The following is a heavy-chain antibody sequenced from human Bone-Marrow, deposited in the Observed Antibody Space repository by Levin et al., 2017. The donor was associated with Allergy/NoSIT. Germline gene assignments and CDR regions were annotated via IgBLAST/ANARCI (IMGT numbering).Heavy chain of an antibody. Sequence: GESLKISCAASGFTFSSYGMHWVRQAPGKGLEWVAVISYDGSNKYYADSVKGRFTISRDNSKNTLYLQMNSLRAEDTAVYYCAKAIRGVIIGYWGQGTLVTVSS. J-gene: IGHJ4*02. CDR3: AKAIRGVIIGY. CDR2: ISYDGSNK. D-gene: IGHD3-10*01. V-gene: IGHV3-30*18. CDR1: GFTFSSYG.